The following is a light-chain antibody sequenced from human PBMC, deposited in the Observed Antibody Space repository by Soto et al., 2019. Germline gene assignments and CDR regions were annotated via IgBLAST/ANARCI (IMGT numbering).Light chain of an antibody. CDR3: MQGTHRPYI. Sequence: DVVMTQSPLSLPVTLGQPASISCRSSQGLLHSNGDTFSSGFQQRPGQSPRRLIYQVSNRDSGVPDTLSASESGTDFTQTISRVEAEDVGNYYCMQGTHRPYIFGQGKKLE. CDR1: QGLLHSNGDTF. V-gene: IGKV2-30*02. J-gene: IGKJ2*01. CDR2: QVS.